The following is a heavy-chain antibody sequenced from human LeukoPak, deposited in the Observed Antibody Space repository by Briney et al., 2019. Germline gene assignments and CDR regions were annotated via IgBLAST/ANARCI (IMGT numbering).Heavy chain of an antibody. V-gene: IGHV3-48*01. J-gene: IGHJ4*02. Sequence: GGSLRLSCTASGFSFSNYNMNWVRQAPGKGLEWISYISSSSSVKQYADYVKGRFTVSRDNAKNSLYLQMNSLRAEDTAIYYCARDHDDGGGGYSRRGDYWGQGTLVTVSS. D-gene: IGHD2-21*01. CDR1: GFSFSNYN. CDR3: ARDHDDGGGGYSRRGDY. CDR2: ISSSSSVK.